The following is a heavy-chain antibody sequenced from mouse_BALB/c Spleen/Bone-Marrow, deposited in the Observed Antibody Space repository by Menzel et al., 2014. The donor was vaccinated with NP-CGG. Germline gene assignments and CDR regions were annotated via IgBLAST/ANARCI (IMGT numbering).Heavy chain of an antibody. Sequence: QVQLQQSGPELVRPGVSVKVSCKGSGYTFTDYAIHWVKQSPAKGLEWIGVISTYSGNTKYNQKFKDKATMTVDKSSSTAYMELARLTSEDSAIYYCARGTTGYAMDYWGQGTSVTVSS. CDR2: ISTYSGNT. CDR3: ARGTTGYAMDY. D-gene: IGHD3-3*01. CDR1: GYTFTDYA. J-gene: IGHJ4*01. V-gene: IGHV1-67*01.